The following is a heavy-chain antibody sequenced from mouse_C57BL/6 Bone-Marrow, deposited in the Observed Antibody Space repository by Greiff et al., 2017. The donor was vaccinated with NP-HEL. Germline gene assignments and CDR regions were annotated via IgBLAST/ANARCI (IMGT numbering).Heavy chain of an antibody. J-gene: IGHJ1*03. V-gene: IGHV1-64*01. CDR3: ASLYGSSPYGYFDV. CDR1: GYTFTSYW. D-gene: IGHD1-1*01. Sequence: VQLQQPGAELVKPGASVKLSCKASGYTFTSYWMHWVKQRPGQGLAWIGMIHPNSGSTNYNEKFKSKATLTVDKSSSTAYMQLSSLTSEDSAVYYCASLYGSSPYGYFDVWGTGTTVTVSS. CDR2: IHPNSGST.